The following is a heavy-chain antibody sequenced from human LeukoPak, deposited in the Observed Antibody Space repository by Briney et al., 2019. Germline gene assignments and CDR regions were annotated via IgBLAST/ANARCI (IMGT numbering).Heavy chain of an antibody. CDR1: GGTFSSYA. CDR2: IIPIFGTA. J-gene: IGHJ6*03. Sequence: ASVKVSCKASGGTFSSYAISWVRQAPGQGLKWMGGIIPIFGTANYAQKFQGRVTITADKSTSTAYMELSSLRSEDTAVYYCARGYDQPPYYYMDVWGKGTTVTVSS. V-gene: IGHV1-69*06. D-gene: IGHD1-14*01. CDR3: ARGYDQPPYYYMDV.